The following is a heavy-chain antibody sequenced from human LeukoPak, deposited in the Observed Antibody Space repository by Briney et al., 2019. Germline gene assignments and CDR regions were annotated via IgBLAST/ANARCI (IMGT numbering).Heavy chain of an antibody. Sequence: ASVKVSCKASGYTFTSYAMHWVRQAPGQRLEWMGWINAGIGNTKYSQKFQGRVTITRDTSASTAYMELSSLRSEDTAVYYCARIRYFDWFYFDYWGQGTLVTVSS. CDR3: ARIRYFDWFYFDY. CDR2: INAGIGNT. CDR1: GYTFTSYA. J-gene: IGHJ4*02. D-gene: IGHD3-9*01. V-gene: IGHV1-3*01.